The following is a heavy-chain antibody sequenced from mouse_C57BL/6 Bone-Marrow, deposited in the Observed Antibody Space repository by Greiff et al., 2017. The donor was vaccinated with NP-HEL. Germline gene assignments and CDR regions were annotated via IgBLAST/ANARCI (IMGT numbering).Heavy chain of an antibody. J-gene: IGHJ2*01. Sequence: EVQLQQSWAELVRPGASVKLSCTASGFNIKDDYMHWVKQRPEQGLEWIGWIDPENGDTEYASKFQGKATITADTSSNTAYLQLSSLTSEDTAVYYCTTETAQATFDYWGQGTTLTVSS. CDR3: TTETAQATFDY. CDR1: GFNIKDDY. V-gene: IGHV14-4*01. CDR2: IDPENGDT. D-gene: IGHD3-2*02.